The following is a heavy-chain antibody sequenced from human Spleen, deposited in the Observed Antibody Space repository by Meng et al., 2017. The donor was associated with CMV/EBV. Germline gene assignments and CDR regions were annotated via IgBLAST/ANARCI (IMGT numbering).Heavy chain of an antibody. Sequence: ASVKVSCKASGYTFTNYAFSWVRQAPGQGLEYMGWISAYNGNTKYAQKFQGRVTMTRDTSISTAYMELRSLRSDDTAVYYCARDLEYCGSTTCYEDCFDPWGQGTLVTVSS. J-gene: IGHJ5*02. V-gene: IGHV1-18*01. CDR3: ARDLEYCGSTTCYEDCFDP. CDR2: ISAYNGNT. D-gene: IGHD2-2*01. CDR1: GYTFTNYA.